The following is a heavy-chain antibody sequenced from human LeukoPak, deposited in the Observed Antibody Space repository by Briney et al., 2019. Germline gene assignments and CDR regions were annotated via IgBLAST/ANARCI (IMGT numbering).Heavy chain of an antibody. CDR2: INSDGSST. CDR3: ARDETYDYESNGYLDF. J-gene: IGHJ4*02. Sequence: GGSLRLSCAASGFTFSSYWMHWVRQAPGKGLVWVSRINSDGSSTDYADSVKGRFTISRDNAKNLVYLQMSSLRAEDTAIYYCARDETYDYESNGYLDFWGQGTVVTVPS. D-gene: IGHD3-22*01. CDR1: GFTFSSYW. V-gene: IGHV3-74*01.